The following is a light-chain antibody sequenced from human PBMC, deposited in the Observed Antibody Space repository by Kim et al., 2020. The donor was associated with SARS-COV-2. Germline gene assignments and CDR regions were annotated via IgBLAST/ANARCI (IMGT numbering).Light chain of an antibody. J-gene: IGKJ2*01. V-gene: IGKV1-39*01. CDR3: QQSYST. Sequence: DIQMTQSPSSLSASVGDRVTITCRASQSISTYLNWYQQKPGKAPKLLIYGASNLPSGVPSRFSGSGSGTYFTLTISTLQPEDFGTYYCQQSYSTFGQGTKLEVK. CDR2: GAS. CDR1: QSISTY.